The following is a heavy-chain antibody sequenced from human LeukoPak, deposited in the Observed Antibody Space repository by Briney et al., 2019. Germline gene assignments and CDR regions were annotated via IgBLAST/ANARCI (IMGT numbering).Heavy chain of an antibody. Sequence: ASVKVSCTASGYTFTSYYMHWVRQAPGQGLEWMGIINPSGGSTSYAQKFQGRVTMTRDTSTSTVYMELSSLRSEDTAVYYCARDHFNGYYGMDVWGQGTTVTVSS. CDR3: ARDHFNGYYGMDV. D-gene: IGHD2/OR15-2a*01. CDR2: INPSGGST. J-gene: IGHJ6*02. V-gene: IGHV1-46*01. CDR1: GYTFTSYY.